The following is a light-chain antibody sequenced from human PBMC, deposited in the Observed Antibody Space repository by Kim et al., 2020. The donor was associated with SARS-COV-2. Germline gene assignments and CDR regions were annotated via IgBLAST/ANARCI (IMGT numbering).Light chain of an antibody. CDR3: QVWDSKGV. V-gene: IGLV3-21*04. CDR2: YDS. J-gene: IGLJ2*01. CDR1: NIGSKS. Sequence: SYVLTQPPSVSVAPGKTARITCGGNNIGSKSVHWYQQKPGQAPVLVIYYDSDRPSGIPERFSGSNSGNTATLTISRVEAGDEADYYCQVWDSKGVFGGGTQLTVL.